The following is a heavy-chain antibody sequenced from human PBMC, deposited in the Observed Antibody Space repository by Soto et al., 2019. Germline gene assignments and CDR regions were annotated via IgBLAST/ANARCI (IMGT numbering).Heavy chain of an antibody. CDR1: GGSISGHY. CDR3: ARDVKFGATWSSGVGY. D-gene: IGHD3-16*01. Sequence: PSETLSLSCSVSGGSISGHYWSWIRQPPGKGLEWIGYIYYSGSTVYNPSLKSRVTISIDTSKNQFSLKLSAVTAADTAVYYCARDVKFGATWSSGVGYWSPGTLVTVSS. CDR2: IYYSGST. V-gene: IGHV4-59*11. J-gene: IGHJ4*02.